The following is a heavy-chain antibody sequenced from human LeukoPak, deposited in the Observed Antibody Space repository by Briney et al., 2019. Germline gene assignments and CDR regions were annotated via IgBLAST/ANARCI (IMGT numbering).Heavy chain of an antibody. Sequence: GGSLRLSCAASGFTFDSDGMTWVRQAPGEGLEWVSAISGSGGSTYYADSVKGQFPISRDNSKNTLYLQMNSMRAEDTAAYYCAKDGVGSGSSHHFDYWGQGTLVTVSS. CDR2: ISGSGGST. J-gene: IGHJ4*02. CDR3: AKDGVGSGSSHHFDY. CDR1: GFTFDSDG. V-gene: IGHV3-23*01. D-gene: IGHD3-10*01.